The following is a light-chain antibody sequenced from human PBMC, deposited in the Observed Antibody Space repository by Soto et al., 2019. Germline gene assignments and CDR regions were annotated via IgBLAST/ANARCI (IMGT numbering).Light chain of an antibody. CDR2: AAS. CDR1: QGISSY. CDR3: QQVNSYPYT. V-gene: IGKV1-9*01. Sequence: DIQLTQSPSFLSASIGDRVTITCRASQGISSYLAWYQQKPGKAPKLLIFAASTLQSGVPSRFSGSGSATEFTLTISSLQPEDFATYYCQQVNSYPYTFGQGTKVDIK. J-gene: IGKJ2*01.